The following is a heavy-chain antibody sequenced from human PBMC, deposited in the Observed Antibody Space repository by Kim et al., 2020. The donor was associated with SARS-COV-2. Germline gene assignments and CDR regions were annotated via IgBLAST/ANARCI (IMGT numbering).Heavy chain of an antibody. CDR2: IYYTGSV. Sequence: SETLSLTCTASGGSISVNYYWGWIRQSPLKGLEWIGSIYYTGSVYYNPSLRSRVTISVDTSENQFSLQLTSVTAADTAVYYCARRRGSPPAGPYNYFDS. V-gene: IGHV4-39*01. J-gene: IGHJ5*01. CDR1: GGSISVNYY. D-gene: IGHD2-2*01. CDR3: ARRRGSPPAGPYNYFDS.